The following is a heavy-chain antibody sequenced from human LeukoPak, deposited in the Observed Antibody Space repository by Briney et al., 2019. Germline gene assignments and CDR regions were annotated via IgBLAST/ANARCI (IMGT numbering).Heavy chain of an antibody. CDR2: IYYSGST. V-gene: IGHV4-59*01. D-gene: IGHD2/OR15-2a*01. Sequence: PSETLSLTCTVSGGSLSNYYWSWIRQPPGKGLEWIGYIYYSGSTKYNPSLKSRVTISVDTSKNQFSLKLSSVTAADTAVYYCARDGAFAVWGQGTLVTVSS. CDR3: ARDGAFAV. CDR1: GGSLSNYY. J-gene: IGHJ4*02.